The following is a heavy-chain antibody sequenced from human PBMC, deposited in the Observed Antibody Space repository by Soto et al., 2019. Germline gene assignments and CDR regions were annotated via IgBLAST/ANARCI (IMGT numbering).Heavy chain of an antibody. V-gene: IGHV4-38-2*01. Sequence: PSETLSLTCAVSGDSIISIYHWAWIRQPPGRGLEWIASIYHTGTTYYTPSLKSRVTISVDTSKNQFSLKLSSVTAADTAVYYCARTRGLRHHYYYGMDVWGQGTTVTVSS. CDR3: ARTRGLRHHYYYGMDV. CDR1: GDSIISIYH. J-gene: IGHJ6*02. D-gene: IGHD2-8*02. CDR2: IYHTGTT.